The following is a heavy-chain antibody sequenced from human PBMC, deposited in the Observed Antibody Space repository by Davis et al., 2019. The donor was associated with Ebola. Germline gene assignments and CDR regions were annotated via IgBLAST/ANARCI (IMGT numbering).Heavy chain of an antibody. CDR1: GFTFSSYA. J-gene: IGHJ4*02. D-gene: IGHD3-3*01. V-gene: IGHV3-23*01. CDR2: ISGSGGST. Sequence: GESLKISCAASGFTFSSYAMSWVRQAPGKGLEWVSAISGSGGSTYYADSVKGRFTVSRDNSENTLYLQMNSLRAEDTAVYYCAKSLRGVVAPAAFDYWGQGTLVTVSS. CDR3: AKSLRGVVAPAAFDY.